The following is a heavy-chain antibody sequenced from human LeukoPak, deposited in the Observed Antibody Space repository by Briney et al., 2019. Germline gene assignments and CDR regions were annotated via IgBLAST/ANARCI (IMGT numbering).Heavy chain of an antibody. CDR1: GFTFSSHS. D-gene: IGHD6-13*01. CDR2: ISPDSGYI. V-gene: IGHV3-21*01. Sequence: GRSLRLSCAASGFTFSSHSLMWVRQAPGKGLEWVSSISPDSGYIYYADSVKGRFTISRDNAENSLFLQMNSLGAEDTAVYYCAPFSAVTHYYFDYWGQGTLVTVSS. CDR3: APFSAVTHYYFDY. J-gene: IGHJ4*02.